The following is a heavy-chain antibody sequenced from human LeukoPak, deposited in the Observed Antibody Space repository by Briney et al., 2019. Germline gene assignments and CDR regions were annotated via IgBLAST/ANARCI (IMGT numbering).Heavy chain of an antibody. D-gene: IGHD2-21*02. CDR2: ISNTGST. CDR1: GGSISSYY. CDR3: ARLLAYCGGDCYVLDY. J-gene: IGHJ4*02. Sequence: SETLSLTCTVSGGSISSYYWNWIRQPPGKGLEWIGYISNTGSTKYNPSLKSRVTISVDTSKNQFSLKLSSVTAADTAVYYCARLLAYCGGDCYVLDYWGQGTLVTVSS. V-gene: IGHV4-59*08.